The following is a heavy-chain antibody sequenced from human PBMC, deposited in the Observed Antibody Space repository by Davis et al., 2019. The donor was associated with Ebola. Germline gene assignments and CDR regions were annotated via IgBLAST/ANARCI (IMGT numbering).Heavy chain of an antibody. D-gene: IGHD3-16*01. J-gene: IGHJ4*02. CDR3: ARARGDRDY. Sequence: PSETLSLTCTASGGPISSGDYYWRWIRQPPGKGLEWIGYIYYSGSTYYNPSLQSRVTISVDTSKNQFSLKLSSVTAADTAVYYCARARGDRDYWGQGTLVTVSS. CDR2: IYYSGST. CDR1: GGPISSGDYY. V-gene: IGHV4-30-4*01.